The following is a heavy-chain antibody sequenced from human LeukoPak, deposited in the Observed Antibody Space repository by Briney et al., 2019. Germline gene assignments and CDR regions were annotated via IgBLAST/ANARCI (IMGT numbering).Heavy chain of an antibody. V-gene: IGHV3-48*03. CDR1: GFTFSSYE. Sequence: PGGSLRLSCAAPGFTFSSYEMDWVRQAPGKGLEWVAYISSGGGTIYYADSVRGRFTISRDNARNSLYLQMNSLRAEDTAVYYCAKEFTPESSGFDAFDIWGQGTMVTVSS. CDR2: ISSGGGTI. D-gene: IGHD3-22*01. CDR3: AKEFTPESSGFDAFDI. J-gene: IGHJ3*02.